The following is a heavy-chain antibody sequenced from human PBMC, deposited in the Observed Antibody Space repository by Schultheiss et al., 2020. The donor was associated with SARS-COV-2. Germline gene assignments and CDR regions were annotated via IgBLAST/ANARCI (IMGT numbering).Heavy chain of an antibody. Sequence: GSLRLSCTVSGGSISSYYWSWIRQPPGKGLEWIGYISYSGSTNYNPSLKSRVTISVDTSKNQFSLKLSSVTAADTAVYYCARTPPYSSSSLGLFDPWGQGTLVTVSS. D-gene: IGHD6-6*01. CDR3: ARTPPYSSSSLGLFDP. J-gene: IGHJ5*02. CDR2: ISYSGST. CDR1: GGSISSYY. V-gene: IGHV4-59*12.